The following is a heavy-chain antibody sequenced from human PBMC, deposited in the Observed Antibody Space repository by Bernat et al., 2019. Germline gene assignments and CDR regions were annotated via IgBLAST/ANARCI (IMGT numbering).Heavy chain of an antibody. CDR3: ARGRLGSRSWRSYYYGMDV. Sequence: QVQLVQSGAEVKKPGSSVKVSCKASGGTFSSYAISWVRQAPGQGLEWMGGIIPIFGTANYAQKFQGRVTITADKSTSTAYMELSSLRSEDTAVYYCARGRLGSRSWRSYYYGMDVWGQGTTVTVSS. CDR1: GGTFSSYA. V-gene: IGHV1-69*06. CDR2: IIPIFGTA. J-gene: IGHJ6*02. D-gene: IGHD6-13*01.